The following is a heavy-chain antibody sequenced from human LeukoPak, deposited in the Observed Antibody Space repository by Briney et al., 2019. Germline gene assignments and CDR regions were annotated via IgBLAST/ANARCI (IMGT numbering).Heavy chain of an antibody. CDR3: AKGITSNDAFDI. J-gene: IGHJ3*02. CDR1: GFTFSSYG. Sequence: PGGSLRLSCAASGFTFSSYGMHWVRQAPGKGLEWVAVISYDGSNKYYADSVKGLFTISRDNSKNTLYLQMNSLRADDTAAYYCAKGITSNDAFDIWGQGTMVTVSS. D-gene: IGHD3-10*01. CDR2: ISYDGSNK. V-gene: IGHV3-30*18.